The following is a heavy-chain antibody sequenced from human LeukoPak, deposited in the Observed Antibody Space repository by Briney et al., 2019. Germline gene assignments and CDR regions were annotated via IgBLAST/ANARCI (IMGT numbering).Heavy chain of an antibody. CDR3: AGDTDGYSSSSQYFDY. Sequence: ASVKVSCKASGYTFTSYGISWVRQAPGQGLEWMGWISAYNGNTNYAQKLQGRVTMTTDTSTSTAYMELRSLRSDDTAVYYCAGDTDGYSSSSQYFDYWGQGTLVTVSS. CDR2: ISAYNGNT. D-gene: IGHD6-6*01. V-gene: IGHV1-18*01. J-gene: IGHJ4*02. CDR1: GYTFTSYG.